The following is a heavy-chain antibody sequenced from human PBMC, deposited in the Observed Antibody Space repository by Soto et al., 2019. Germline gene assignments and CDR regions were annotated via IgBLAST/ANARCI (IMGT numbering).Heavy chain of an antibody. CDR3: ATYYDSSGYWGY. Sequence: GASVKVSCKASGYTFTSYDINWVRQATGQGLEWMGWMNPNSGNTGYAQKFQGRVTMTRNTSISTAYMELSSLRSEDTPVYYCATYYDSSGYWGYWGQGTLVTVSS. V-gene: IGHV1-8*01. CDR2: MNPNSGNT. D-gene: IGHD3-22*01. J-gene: IGHJ4*02. CDR1: GYTFTSYD.